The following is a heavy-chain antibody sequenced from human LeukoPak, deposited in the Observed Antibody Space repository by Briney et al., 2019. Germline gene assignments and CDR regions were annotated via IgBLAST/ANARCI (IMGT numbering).Heavy chain of an antibody. D-gene: IGHD6-13*01. CDR3: AKAADHRAAAGTPFDY. J-gene: IGHJ4*02. V-gene: IGHV3-30*18. CDR1: GFTFSSYG. CDR2: ISYDGSNK. Sequence: GGSLRLSCAASGFTFSSYGMHWVRQAPCRGLEWVAVISYDGSNKYYADSVKGRFTISRDNSKNTLYLQMNSLRAEDTAVYYCAKAADHRAAAGTPFDYWGQGTLVTVSS.